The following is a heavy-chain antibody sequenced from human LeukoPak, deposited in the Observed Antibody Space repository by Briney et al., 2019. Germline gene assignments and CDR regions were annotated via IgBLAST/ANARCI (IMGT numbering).Heavy chain of an antibody. Sequence: SETLSLTCTVSGGSVSSGSYYWSWIRQPPGKGLEWIGYIYYSGSTNYNPSLKSRVTISVDTSKNQFSLKLSSVTAADTAVYYCARGQAFGYYYYGMDVWGQGTTVTVSS. V-gene: IGHV4-61*01. CDR1: GGSVSSGSYY. CDR2: IYYSGST. D-gene: IGHD3-16*01. J-gene: IGHJ6*02. CDR3: ARGQAFGYYYYGMDV.